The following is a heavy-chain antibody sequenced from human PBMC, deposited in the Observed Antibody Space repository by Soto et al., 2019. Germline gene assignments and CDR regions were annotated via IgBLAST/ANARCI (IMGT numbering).Heavy chain of an antibody. CDR2: INHRGST. CDR3: AGGPFTGITVAGAWFDP. J-gene: IGHJ5*02. D-gene: IGHD6-19*01. CDR1: GGSFSDYY. Sequence: SETLSLTCAVYGGSFSDYYWSWIRQSPGKGLEWIGEINHRGSTNYNPSLKSRVTILVHTSKNQFSLKLSSVTVADTAVYYCAGGPFTGITVAGAWFDPWGHGTLVTVLL. V-gene: IGHV4-34*01.